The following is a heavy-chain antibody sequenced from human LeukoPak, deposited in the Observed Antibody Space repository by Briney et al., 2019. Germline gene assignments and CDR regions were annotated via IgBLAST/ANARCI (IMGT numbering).Heavy chain of an antibody. D-gene: IGHD3-10*01. CDR1: GGSISSGGYY. Sequence: PSQTLSLTCTVSGGSISSGGYYWSWIRQPPGEGLEWIGYIYHSGSTYYNPSLKSRVTISVDRSKNQFSLKLSSVTAADTAVYYCARERGYYYGSGSSGGFDYWGQGTLVTVSS. J-gene: IGHJ4*02. V-gene: IGHV4-30-2*01. CDR3: ARERGYYYGSGSSGGFDY. CDR2: IYHSGST.